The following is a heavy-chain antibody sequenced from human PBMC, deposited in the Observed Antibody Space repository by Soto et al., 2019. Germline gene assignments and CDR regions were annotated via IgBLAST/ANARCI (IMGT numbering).Heavy chain of an antibody. CDR3: ARDPNIVATMGSNYYYYGMDV. Sequence: EVQLVESGGGLVQPGGSLRLSCAASGFTFSSYWMSWFRQAPGKGLEWVANIKQDGSEKYYVDSVKGRFTISRDNAKNSLYLQMNSLRAEDTAVYYCARDPNIVATMGSNYYYYGMDVWGQGTTVTVSS. V-gene: IGHV3-7*01. CDR2: IKQDGSEK. D-gene: IGHD5-12*01. J-gene: IGHJ6*02. CDR1: GFTFSSYW.